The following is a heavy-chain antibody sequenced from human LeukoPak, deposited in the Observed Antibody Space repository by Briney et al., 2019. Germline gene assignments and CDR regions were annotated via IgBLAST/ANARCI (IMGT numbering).Heavy chain of an antibody. CDR1: GFTFSSYA. J-gene: IGHJ3*02. Sequence: PGGSLRLSCAASGFTFSSYAMSWVRQAPGMGLEWVSAISGSGGSTYYADSVKGRFTISRDNSKNTLYLQMNSLRAEVTAVYYCEKDKGDITMVRRGGAFDIWGQGTMVTVSS. CDR3: EKDKGDITMVRRGGAFDI. CDR2: ISGSGGST. V-gene: IGHV3-23*01. D-gene: IGHD3-10*01.